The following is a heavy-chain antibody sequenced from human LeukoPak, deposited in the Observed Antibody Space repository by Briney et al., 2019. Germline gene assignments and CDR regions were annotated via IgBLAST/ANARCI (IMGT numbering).Heavy chain of an antibody. D-gene: IGHD6-6*01. CDR2: IVPIFGTP. J-gene: IGHJ4*02. Sequence: SVKVSCKVSGGTFRSNAISWVRKAPGQGLEFMGGIVPIFGTPNIAQKFNGRLTITADESTSTAFVELSSLRSEDTAVYYCARTEYSSSSGEAYWGQGTLVTVSS. CDR1: GGTFRSNA. CDR3: ARTEYSSSSGEAY. V-gene: IGHV1-69*13.